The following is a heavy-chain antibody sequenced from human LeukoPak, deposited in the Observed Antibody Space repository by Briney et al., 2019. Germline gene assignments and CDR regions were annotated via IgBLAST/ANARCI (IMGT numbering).Heavy chain of an antibody. D-gene: IGHD2-8*01. CDR2: ISSSGSTI. J-gene: IGHJ4*02. CDR3: AKGGSIVLMVYATINYFDY. CDR1: GFTFSSYE. Sequence: GGSLRLSCAASGFTFSSYEMNWVRQAPGKGLEWVSYISSSGSTIYYADSVKGRFTISRDNAKNSLYLQMNSLRAEDTAVYYCAKGGSIVLMVYATINYFDYWGQGTLVTVSS. V-gene: IGHV3-48*03.